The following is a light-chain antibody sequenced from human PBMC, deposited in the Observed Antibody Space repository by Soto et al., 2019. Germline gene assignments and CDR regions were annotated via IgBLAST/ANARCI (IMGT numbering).Light chain of an antibody. CDR3: QQYDRSPLT. CDR2: GAS. V-gene: IGKV3-20*01. CDR1: QSVSSNY. Sequence: EIVLTQAPGTLSLSPGERATLSCRASQSVSSNYLAWYQQKPGQAPRLLIYGASNRATGIPDRFSGSGSGTDFTLTISRLEPEDFAVYYCQQYDRSPLTLGGGTKVDIK. J-gene: IGKJ4*01.